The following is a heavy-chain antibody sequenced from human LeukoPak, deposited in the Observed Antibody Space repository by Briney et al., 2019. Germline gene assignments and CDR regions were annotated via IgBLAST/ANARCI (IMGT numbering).Heavy chain of an antibody. CDR1: GFTVSSNY. CDR2: IYSGGST. V-gene: IGHV3-53*01. CDR3: ASSYSSSSASDY. D-gene: IGHD6-6*01. J-gene: IGHJ4*02. Sequence: GWSLRLSCAASGFTVSSNYMSWVRQAPGKGLEWVSVIYSGGSTYYADSVKGRFTISRDNSKNTLYLQMNSLRAEDTAVYYCASSYSSSSASDYWGQGTLVTVSS.